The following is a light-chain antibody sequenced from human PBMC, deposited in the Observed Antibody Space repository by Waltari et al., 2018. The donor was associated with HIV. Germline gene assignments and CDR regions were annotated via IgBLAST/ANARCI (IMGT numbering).Light chain of an antibody. V-gene: IGLV2-14*01. CDR3: SSYTSSSTLGV. J-gene: IGLJ1*01. CDR2: EVS. CDR1: RSEVGGYNY. Sequence: QSALTQPPSVSGSPGQSIPISCTGTRSEVGGYNYVSWYQQHPGKAPKLMIYEVSNRPSGVSNRFSGSKSGNTASLTISGLQAEDEADYYCSSYTSSSTLGVFGTGTKVTVL.